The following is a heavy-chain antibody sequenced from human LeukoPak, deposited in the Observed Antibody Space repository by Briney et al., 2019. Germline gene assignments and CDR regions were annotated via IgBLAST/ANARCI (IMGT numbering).Heavy chain of an antibody. V-gene: IGHV1-18*01. Sequence: ASVKVSCKASGYTFTSYGISWVRQAPGQGLERMGWINPNSGGTNYAQKLQGRVTMTTDTSTSTAYMELRSLRSDDTAVYYCARVLGGYYDSSGYAAFDYWGQGTLVTVSS. CDR2: INPNSGGT. CDR1: GYTFTSYG. J-gene: IGHJ4*02. CDR3: ARVLGGYYDSSGYAAFDY. D-gene: IGHD3-22*01.